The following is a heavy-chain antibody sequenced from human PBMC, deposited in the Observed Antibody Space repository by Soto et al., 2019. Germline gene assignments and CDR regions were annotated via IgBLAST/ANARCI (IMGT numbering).Heavy chain of an antibody. D-gene: IGHD5-12*01. Sequence: ASVKVSCKASGYTFTSYAMHWVRQAPGQRLEWMGWINAGNGNTKYSQKFQGRVTITRDTSASTAYMELSSLRSEDTAVYYCARSPHSGYELFDYWGQGTLVTVSS. J-gene: IGHJ4*02. CDR2: INAGNGNT. V-gene: IGHV1-3*01. CDR3: ARSPHSGYELFDY. CDR1: GYTFTSYA.